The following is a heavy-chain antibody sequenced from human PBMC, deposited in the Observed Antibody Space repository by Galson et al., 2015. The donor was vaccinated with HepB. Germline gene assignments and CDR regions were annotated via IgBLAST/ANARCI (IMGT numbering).Heavy chain of an antibody. CDR3: ATDYGGNGVFNY. CDR1: GFTFSSYS. V-gene: IGHV3-21*01. CDR2: ISSSSSYI. J-gene: IGHJ4*02. D-gene: IGHD4-23*01. Sequence: SLRLSCAASGFTFSSYSMNWVRQAPGKGLEWVSSISSSSSYIYYADSVKGRFTISRDNAKNSLYLQMNSLRAEDTAVYYCATDYGGNGVFNYWGQGTLVTVSS.